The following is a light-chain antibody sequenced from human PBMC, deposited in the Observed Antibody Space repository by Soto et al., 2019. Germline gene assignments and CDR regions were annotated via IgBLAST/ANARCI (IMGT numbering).Light chain of an antibody. Sequence: DIQMTQSPSPLSASVGDRVTITCRARQSVTGWLAWYQQKPGEAPKLLIYDASTLASGVPSRFSGSGSVTQFTLTISSLQPDDSATYYCQQYHSYSPYTFGQGTKLEIK. CDR1: QSVTGW. J-gene: IGKJ2*01. V-gene: IGKV1-5*01. CDR3: QQYHSYSPYT. CDR2: DAS.